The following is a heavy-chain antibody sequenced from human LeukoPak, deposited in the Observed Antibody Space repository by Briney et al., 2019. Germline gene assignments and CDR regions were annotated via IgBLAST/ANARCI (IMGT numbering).Heavy chain of an antibody. CDR1: GFTFSSYA. D-gene: IGHD4-17*01. CDR3: VRGAGPYGDYRDS. J-gene: IGHJ4*02. Sequence: GGSLRLSCAASGFTFSSYAMHWVRQAPGKGLEWVAVISYDGSNKYYADSVKGRFTISRDNSKNTLYLHMNSLRVEDTAMYYCVRGAGPYGDYRDSWGQGTLVTVSS. V-gene: IGHV3-30-3*01. CDR2: ISYDGSNK.